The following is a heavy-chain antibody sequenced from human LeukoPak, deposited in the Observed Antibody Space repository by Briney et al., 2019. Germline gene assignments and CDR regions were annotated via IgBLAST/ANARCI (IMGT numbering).Heavy chain of an antibody. CDR3: AKEGIAATGTY. J-gene: IGHJ4*02. CDR1: GFTFSSFA. CDR2: ISGSGGRT. Sequence: GGSLILSCAASGFTFSSFAMNWVPQAPGKGLEWVSTISGSGGRTYYADFVKGRFTISRENSKNTLYLQMNSLRAEDRAVYFCAKEGIAATGTYWGQGTMVTVSS. D-gene: IGHD6-13*01. V-gene: IGHV3-23*01.